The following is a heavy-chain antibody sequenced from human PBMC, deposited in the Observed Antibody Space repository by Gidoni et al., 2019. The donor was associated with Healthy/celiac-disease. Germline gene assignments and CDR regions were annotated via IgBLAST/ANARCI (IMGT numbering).Heavy chain of an antibody. V-gene: IGHV1-69*01. CDR3: ARDPDILTGYRDYYYGMDV. CDR2: SIPICGTA. Sequence: QVQLVQSGAEVKKPGSSVTVSCKASGGTVRSYAISWVRQAPGRGLEWMGGSIPICGTANYAQKFQGRVTITADESTSTAYMELSSLRSEDTAVYYCARDPDILTGYRDYYYGMDVWGQGTTVTVSS. J-gene: IGHJ6*02. D-gene: IGHD3-9*01. CDR1: GGTVRSYA.